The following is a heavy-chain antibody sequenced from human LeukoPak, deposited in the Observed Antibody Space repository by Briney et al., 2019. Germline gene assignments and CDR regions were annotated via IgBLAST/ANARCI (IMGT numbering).Heavy chain of an antibody. D-gene: IGHD3-10*01. Sequence: PSETLSLTCTVSGVSISSGSYYWSWIRQPAGKGLEWIGRIAASGNTNYDPSLESRVTMSIDTSKNQFSLKLSSVTAADTAMYYCARDLWQNWLDPWGQGTLVTVSS. J-gene: IGHJ5*02. CDR2: IAASGNT. CDR1: GVSISSGSYY. V-gene: IGHV4-61*02. CDR3: ARDLWQNWLDP.